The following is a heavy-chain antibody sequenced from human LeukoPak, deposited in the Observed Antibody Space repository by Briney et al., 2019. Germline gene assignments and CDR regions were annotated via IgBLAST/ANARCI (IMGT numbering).Heavy chain of an antibody. CDR1: GFIFSSYD. CDR3: ARGESFASDV. Sequence: PGGSLRLSCVGSGFIFSSYDMGWVRQAPGKWLEWVSSISRAGDRTYYEDSVKGRFTISRDNSRNTMYLQMNSLRAEDTAVYYCARGESFASDVWGQGTMVTVSS. V-gene: IGHV3-23*01. J-gene: IGHJ3*01. CDR2: ISRAGDRT.